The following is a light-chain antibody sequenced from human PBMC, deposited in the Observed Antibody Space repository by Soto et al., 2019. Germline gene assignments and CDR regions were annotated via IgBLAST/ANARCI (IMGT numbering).Light chain of an antibody. CDR3: QAYDSGLSGPV. J-gene: IGLJ1*01. V-gene: IGLV1-40*01. Sequence: QSVLTQPPSVSGAPGQRVTVSCTGSSSNIGAGSDVQWCQQLPGTAPKLLIYGNSNRPSGVPDRFSGSKSGTSASLAITGLQAEDEADYYCQAYDSGLSGPVFGTGTKLTVL. CDR1: SSNIGAGSD. CDR2: GNS.